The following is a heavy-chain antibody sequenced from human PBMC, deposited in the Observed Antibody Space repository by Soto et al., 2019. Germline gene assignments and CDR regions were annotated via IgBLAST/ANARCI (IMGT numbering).Heavy chain of an antibody. V-gene: IGHV5-51*01. J-gene: IGHJ6*02. CDR3: ARRNTITTVGRYYYGMDV. CDR2: IYPGDSYT. D-gene: IGHD4-4*01. Sequence: PGESLKISCKGSGYSFTSYWIGWVRQMPGKGLEWMGIIYPGDSYTNYSPSFQGHVTISADKSISTAYLQWSSLKASDTAMYYCARRNTITTVGRYYYGMDVWGQGTTVTVSS. CDR1: GYSFTSYW.